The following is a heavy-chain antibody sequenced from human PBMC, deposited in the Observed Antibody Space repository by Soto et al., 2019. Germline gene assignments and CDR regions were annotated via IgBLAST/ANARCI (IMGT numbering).Heavy chain of an antibody. V-gene: IGHV3-15*07. CDR1: GFTFNGAW. J-gene: IGHJ4*02. D-gene: IGHD3-16*01. Sequence: EVQLVEPGGGLVEPGGSLRLSCAASGFTFNGAWMNWVRQAPGKGLEWVGRVKSKVDGGSIDYAAPVRGRFTISRDDSRNTVDLQMNSLSAEDSAMYYCSADLPDWGAYAFDYWGQGTLVTVSS. CDR3: SADLPDWGAYAFDY. CDR2: VKSKVDGGSI.